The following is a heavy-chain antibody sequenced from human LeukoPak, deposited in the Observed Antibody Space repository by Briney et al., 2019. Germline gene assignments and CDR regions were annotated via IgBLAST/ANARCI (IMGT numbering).Heavy chain of an antibody. CDR2: IWYDGSNK. D-gene: IGHD2-2*01. CDR3: AKGGVVPADMDV. CDR1: GFTFSSYG. J-gene: IGHJ6*03. V-gene: IGHV3-33*06. Sequence: PGGSLRLSYTASGFTFSSYGMHWVRQAPGKGLEWVAVIWYDGSNKYYADSVKGRFTISRDNSKNTLYLQMNSLRAEDTAVYYCAKGGVVPADMDVWGKGTTVTVSS.